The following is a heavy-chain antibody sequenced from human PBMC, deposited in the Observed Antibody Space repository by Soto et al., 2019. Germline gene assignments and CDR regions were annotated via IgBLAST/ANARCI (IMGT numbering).Heavy chain of an antibody. CDR2: INHSGST. CDR1: GRSFSGYY. J-gene: IGHJ5*02. V-gene: IGHV4-34*01. CDR3: ARKGRDRFDP. Sequence: SETLSLTCAVYGRSFSGYYWSWIRQPPGKGLEWIGEINHSGSTNYNPSLKSRVTISVDTSKNQFSLKLSSVTAADTAVYYCARKGRDRFDPWGQGTLVTVSS. D-gene: IGHD3-10*01.